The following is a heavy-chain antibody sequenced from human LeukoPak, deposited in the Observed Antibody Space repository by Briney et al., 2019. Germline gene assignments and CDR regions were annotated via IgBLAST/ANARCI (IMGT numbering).Heavy chain of an antibody. CDR3: ARSAWSGYYSP. CDR1: GGSISSSSYY. CDR2: IYYSGST. Sequence: SETLSLTCTVSGGSISSSSYYWGWIRQPPGKGLEWIGYIYYSGSTNYKSSLKSRVTISVDTSKNQFSLKLSSVTAADTAVYYCARSAWSGYYSPWGQGTLVTVSS. D-gene: IGHD3-3*01. J-gene: IGHJ5*02. V-gene: IGHV4-61*05.